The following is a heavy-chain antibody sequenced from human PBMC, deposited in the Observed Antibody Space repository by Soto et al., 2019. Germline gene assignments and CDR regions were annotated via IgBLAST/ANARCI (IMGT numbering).Heavy chain of an antibody. Sequence: SGPTLVNPTQTLTLACTFSGFSLSTSGMCVSWIRQPPGKALEWLARIDWDDDKYYSTSLKTRLTISKDTSKNQVVLTMTNMDPVDTATYYCARMGQYYDILTGYWSGYYFDYWGQGTLVTVSS. D-gene: IGHD3-9*01. CDR1: GFSLSTSGMC. CDR3: ARMGQYYDILTGYWSGYYFDY. CDR2: IDWDDDK. J-gene: IGHJ4*02. V-gene: IGHV2-70*11.